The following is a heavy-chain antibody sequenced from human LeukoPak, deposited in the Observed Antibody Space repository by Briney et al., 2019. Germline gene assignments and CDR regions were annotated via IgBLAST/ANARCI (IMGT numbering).Heavy chain of an antibody. D-gene: IGHD5-18*01. CDR3: ARLAWRGYNYGWLDY. Sequence: GESLKISCKGSGYSFTSYWIGWVRQMPGKGLEWMGIIYPADSDTRYSPSFQGQVTISADKSIRTAYLQWSSLKASDSAMYYCARLAWRGYNYGWLDYWGQGALVTVSS. CDR1: GYSFTSYW. V-gene: IGHV5-51*01. J-gene: IGHJ4*02. CDR2: IYPADSDT.